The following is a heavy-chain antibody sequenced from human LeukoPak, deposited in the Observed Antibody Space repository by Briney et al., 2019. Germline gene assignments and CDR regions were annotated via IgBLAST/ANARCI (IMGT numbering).Heavy chain of an antibody. CDR3: ARESPAAGTVFDY. CDR1: GFTFSSYW. Sequence: GGSLRLSCAASGFTFSSYWMSWVRQAPGKGLEWVANIKQDGSEKYYVDSVKGRFTISRDNAKNSLYLQMNSLRAEDTAVYYCARESPAAGTVFDYWGQGTLVTVSS. D-gene: IGHD6-13*01. J-gene: IGHJ4*02. V-gene: IGHV3-7*01. CDR2: IKQDGSEK.